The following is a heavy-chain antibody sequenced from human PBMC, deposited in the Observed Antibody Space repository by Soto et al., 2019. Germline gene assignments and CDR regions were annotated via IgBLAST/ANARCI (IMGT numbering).Heavy chain of an antibody. CDR2: IRSKAYGGTT. CDR1: GFNFGDYG. V-gene: IGHV3-49*03. CDR3: TRDRNGWELQPTYFDY. Sequence: PGGSLSLSWTASGFNFGDYGMSWFRQDPGKGLEWVGFIRSKAYGGTTEYAASVKGRFTISRDDSKSIAYLQMNSLKTEDTAVYYCTRDRNGWELQPTYFDYWGQGTLVTVSS. D-gene: IGHD1-26*01. J-gene: IGHJ4*02.